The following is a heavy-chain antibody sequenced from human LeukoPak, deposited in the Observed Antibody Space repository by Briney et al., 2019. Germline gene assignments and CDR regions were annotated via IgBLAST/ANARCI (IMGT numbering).Heavy chain of an antibody. CDR1: GYTFTGYY. Sequence: ASVKVSCKASGYTFTGYYMHWVRQAPGQGLEWMGRINPNSGGTNYAQKFQGRVTMTRDTSISTAYMELSRLRSDDTAVYYCARVWAARPSYYYYYYMDVWGKGTTVTVSS. V-gene: IGHV1-2*06. CDR3: ARVWAARPSYYYYYYMDV. D-gene: IGHD6-6*01. CDR2: INPNSGGT. J-gene: IGHJ6*03.